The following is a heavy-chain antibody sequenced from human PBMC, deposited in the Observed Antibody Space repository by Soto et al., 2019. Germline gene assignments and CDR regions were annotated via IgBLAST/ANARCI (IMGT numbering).Heavy chain of an antibody. CDR3: ARGGREPFDY. V-gene: IGHV3-74*01. D-gene: IGHD1-1*01. CDR1: GFNLGSYW. J-gene: IGHJ4*02. CDR2: INDYGTTI. Sequence: GGSLRLSCAASGFNLGSYWMHWVRQAPGKGLVWVSRINDYGTTINYAESVEGRFTISRDDAKSEVYLQMNNLRAEDTAFYYSARGGREPFDYWGQGALVTVSS.